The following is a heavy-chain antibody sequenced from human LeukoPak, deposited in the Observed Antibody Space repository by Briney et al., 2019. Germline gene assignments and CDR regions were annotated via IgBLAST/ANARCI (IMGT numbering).Heavy chain of an antibody. D-gene: IGHD3-22*01. CDR3: AKGPRITMIVVVITHFDY. Sequence: PGGSLRLSCTVSGFTVSINSMSWVRQAPGKGLEWVSFIYSGGNTHYSDSVKGRFTISRDNSKNTLYLQMNSLRAEDTAVYYCAKGPRITMIVVVITHFDYWGQGTLVTVSS. V-gene: IGHV3-53*01. J-gene: IGHJ4*02. CDR1: GFTVSINS. CDR2: IYSGGNT.